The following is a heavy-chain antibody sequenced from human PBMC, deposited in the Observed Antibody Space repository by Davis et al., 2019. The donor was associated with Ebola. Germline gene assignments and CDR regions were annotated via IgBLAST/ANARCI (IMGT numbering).Heavy chain of an antibody. CDR2: IKKDGSET. V-gene: IGHV3-7*02. CDR3: AKGPGWENDY. CDR1: GFTFSSHW. D-gene: IGHD1-26*01. J-gene: IGHJ4*02. Sequence: PGGSLRLSCAASGFTFSSHWMFWVRQAPGKGLEWVAPIKKDGSETHYVDSVKGRFPISSDNARNSLLLQMNSLRVEDTAVYYCAKGPGWENDYWGQGTLVTVSS.